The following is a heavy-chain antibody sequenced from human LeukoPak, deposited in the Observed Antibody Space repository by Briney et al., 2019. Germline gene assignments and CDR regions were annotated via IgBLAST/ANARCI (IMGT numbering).Heavy chain of an antibody. D-gene: IGHD4-17*01. CDR2: ISYDGSNK. CDR1: GFTFSSYG. J-gene: IGHJ4*02. V-gene: IGHV3-30*18. Sequence: GGSLRLSCAASGFTFSSYGMHWVRQAPGKGLEWVAVISYDGSNKYCADSVKGRFTISRDNSKNTLYLQMNSLRAEDTAVYYCAKVSSYGDYSLGYWGQGTLVTVSS. CDR3: AKVSSYGDYSLGY.